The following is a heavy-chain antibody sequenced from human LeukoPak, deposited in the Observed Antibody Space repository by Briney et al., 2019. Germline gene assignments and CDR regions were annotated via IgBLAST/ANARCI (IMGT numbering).Heavy chain of an antibody. Sequence: GGSLRLSCAASGFTFSSYWMHWVRQAPGKGLVWVSRINSDGSSTSYADSVRGRFTISRDNAKNTLYLQMNSLRAEDTAVYYCASAEYCSGGSCSFDAFDIWGRGTMVTVSS. CDR2: INSDGSST. D-gene: IGHD2-15*01. J-gene: IGHJ3*02. CDR3: ASAEYCSGGSCSFDAFDI. V-gene: IGHV3-74*01. CDR1: GFTFSSYW.